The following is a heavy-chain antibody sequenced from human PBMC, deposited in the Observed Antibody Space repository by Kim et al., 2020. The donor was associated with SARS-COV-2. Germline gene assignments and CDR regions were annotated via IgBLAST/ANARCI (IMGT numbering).Heavy chain of an antibody. CDR2: ISSDGSGQ. CDR1: GFGFSHYG. D-gene: IGHD2-15*01. Sequence: GGSLRLSCVASGFGFSHYGMHWVRQAPGKGLEWVALISSDGSGQYYGDSVKGRFTISRDNSKNTLYLQMNTLKLEDTAVYYCAQQGFCRDNTCHAYHFDYWGQGTLVTVSS. CDR3: AQQGFCRDNTCHAYHFDY. J-gene: IGHJ4*02. V-gene: IGHV3-30*18.